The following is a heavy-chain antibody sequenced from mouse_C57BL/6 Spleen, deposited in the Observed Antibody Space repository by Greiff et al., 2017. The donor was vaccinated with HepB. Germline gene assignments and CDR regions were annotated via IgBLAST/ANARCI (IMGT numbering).Heavy chain of an antibody. CDR3: ARVGDYEGFAY. D-gene: IGHD2-4*01. J-gene: IGHJ3*01. Sequence: EVKLVESGPGLVKPSQSLSLTCSVTGYSITSGYYWNWIRQFPGNKLEWVGYISYDGSNNYNPSLKNRISITRDTSKNQFFLKLNSVTTEDTATYYCARVGDYEGFAYWGQGTLVTVSA. CDR2: ISYDGSN. V-gene: IGHV3-6*01. CDR1: GYSITSGYY.